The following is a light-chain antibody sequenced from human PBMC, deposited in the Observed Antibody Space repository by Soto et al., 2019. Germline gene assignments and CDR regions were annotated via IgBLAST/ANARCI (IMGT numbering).Light chain of an antibody. Sequence: QSALAQPASVSGSPGQSITISCTGTSSDIGTYNYVSWYQQHAGKVPKLMIYDVSNRPSGVSDRVSGSKSGNTASLTISGLQAEDEADYYCTSYTSSRTVVFGGGTKLTVL. CDR2: DVS. CDR3: TSYTSSRTVV. CDR1: SSDIGTYNY. V-gene: IGLV2-14*03. J-gene: IGLJ2*01.